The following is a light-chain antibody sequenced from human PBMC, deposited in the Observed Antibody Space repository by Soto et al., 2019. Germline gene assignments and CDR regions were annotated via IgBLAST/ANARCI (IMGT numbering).Light chain of an antibody. V-gene: IGKV3-20*01. Sequence: EIVLTQSPGTLSLSPGERATLSCRASQSVSSTYLGWYQQKPGQAPRLLISGASNRATGIPDRFSGSGSGTDFTLTISRLAPEDFAAYYCQQVGTIPFTFGPGTKVDV. CDR2: GAS. CDR1: QSVSSTY. CDR3: QQVGTIPFT. J-gene: IGKJ3*01.